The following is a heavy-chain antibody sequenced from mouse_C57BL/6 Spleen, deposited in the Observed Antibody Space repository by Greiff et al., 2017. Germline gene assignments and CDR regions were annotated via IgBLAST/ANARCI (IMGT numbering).Heavy chain of an antibody. CDR3: AREGDYYGSSSFAY. Sequence: QVQLQQPGAELVRPGSSVKLSCKASGYTFTSYWMHWVKQRPIQGLEWIGNIDPSDSETHYNQKFKDKATLTVDKSSSTAYMQLSSLTSEYSAVYYCAREGDYYGSSSFAYWGQGTLVTVSA. CDR1: GYTFTSYW. CDR2: IDPSDSET. V-gene: IGHV1-52*01. J-gene: IGHJ3*01. D-gene: IGHD1-1*01.